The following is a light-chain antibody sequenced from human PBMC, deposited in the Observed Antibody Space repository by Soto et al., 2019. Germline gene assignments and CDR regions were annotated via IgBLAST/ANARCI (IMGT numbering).Light chain of an antibody. Sequence: EIVLTQSPATLSLSPGERATLSCRASQSVSSYLAWYQQKPGQAPRLLIYDASNRATGIPARFSGSGSGTDFTLTISSLQSEDFAVYYCQQYGGSPLTFGGGTKVDNK. V-gene: IGKV3-11*01. CDR2: DAS. CDR1: QSVSSY. J-gene: IGKJ4*01. CDR3: QQYGGSPLT.